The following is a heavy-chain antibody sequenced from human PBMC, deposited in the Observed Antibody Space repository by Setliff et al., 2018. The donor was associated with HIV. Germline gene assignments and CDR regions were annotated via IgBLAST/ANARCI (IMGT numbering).Heavy chain of an antibody. V-gene: IGHV4-34*12. CDR2: IIHRGST. CDR3: ARRTGYAFDI. J-gene: IGHJ3*02. CDR1: GGSFSGYY. Sequence: SETLSLTCAVYGGSFSGYYWSWIRQPPGKGLEWIGEIIHRGSTNYNPSLKSGVTISVDTSKNQFSLKLSSVTAADTAVYYCARRTGYAFDIWGQGTMVTVSS.